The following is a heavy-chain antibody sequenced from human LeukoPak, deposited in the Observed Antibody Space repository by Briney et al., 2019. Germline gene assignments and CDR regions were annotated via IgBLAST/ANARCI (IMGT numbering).Heavy chain of an antibody. D-gene: IGHD6-13*01. J-gene: IGHJ5*02. CDR2: IWYDGSNK. CDR3: AKDGGGSGYTKAEGWFDP. V-gene: IGHV3-33*06. CDR1: GFTFSSYG. Sequence: PGGSLRLSCAASGFTFSSYGMHWVRQAPGKGLEWVAVIWYDGSNKYYADSVKGRFTISRDNSKNTLYLQMNSLRAEDTAVYYCAKDGGGSGYTKAEGWFDPWGQGTLVTVSS.